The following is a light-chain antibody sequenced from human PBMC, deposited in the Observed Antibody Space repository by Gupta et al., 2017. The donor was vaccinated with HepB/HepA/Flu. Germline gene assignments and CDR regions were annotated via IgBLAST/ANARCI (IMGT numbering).Light chain of an antibody. Sequence: QSALTQPASVSGSPGQPITISCTGTNSDFGDFNYVSWYQQHPGKAPKLLISEVNNRPSGISNRFSGSKSGNTASLTISGLQTEDEADYYCSSFTYTTTLVVFGGGTKLTVL. J-gene: IGLJ2*01. CDR1: NSDFGDFNY. CDR2: EVN. V-gene: IGLV2-14*03. CDR3: SSFTYTTTLVV.